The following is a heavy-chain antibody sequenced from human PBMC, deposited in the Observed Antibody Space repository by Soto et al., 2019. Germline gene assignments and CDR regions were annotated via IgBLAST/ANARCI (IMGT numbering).Heavy chain of an antibody. CDR3: ARDGDYYDSSGYPLFDY. CDR1: GFTFSSYE. Sequence: EVQLVESGGGLVQPGGSLRLSCAASGFTFSSYEMNWVRQAPGKGLEWVSYISSSGSTIYYADSVKGRFTISRDNAKNSLYLQMNSLRAEDTAVYYCARDGDYYDSSGYPLFDYWGQGTLVTVSS. J-gene: IGHJ4*02. CDR2: ISSSGSTI. V-gene: IGHV3-48*03. D-gene: IGHD3-22*01.